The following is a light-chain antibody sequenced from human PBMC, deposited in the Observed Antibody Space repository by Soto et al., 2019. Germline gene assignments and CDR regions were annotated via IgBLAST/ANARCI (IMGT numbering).Light chain of an antibody. CDR1: QGIGNN. CDR2: EAS. CDR3: LQDYGYPWT. V-gene: IGKV1-6*01. J-gene: IGKJ1*01. Sequence: AIQVTQSPSSLSASVGDRVTISCRASQGIGNNLGWYQQKPGKAPKLLIYEASTLHTGVASRFSGSGSGTDFTLTISSLQPEDFATYYCLQDYGYPWTFGQGTKVEVK.